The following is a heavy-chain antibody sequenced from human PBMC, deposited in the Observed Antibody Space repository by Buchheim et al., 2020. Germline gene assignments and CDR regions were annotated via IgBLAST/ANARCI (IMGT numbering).Heavy chain of an antibody. CDR1: GFTFSSYG. D-gene: IGHD1-14*01. V-gene: IGHV3-33*01. Sequence: QVQLVESGGGVVQPGRSLRLSCAASGFTFSSYGMHWVRQAPGKGLEWVAVIWYDGSNKYYADSVKGRFTISRDNSKNTLYLQMNSLRAEDTAVYYCARDTEVSPAYYYYYMDVWDKGTT. CDR2: IWYDGSNK. J-gene: IGHJ6*03. CDR3: ARDTEVSPAYYYYYMDV.